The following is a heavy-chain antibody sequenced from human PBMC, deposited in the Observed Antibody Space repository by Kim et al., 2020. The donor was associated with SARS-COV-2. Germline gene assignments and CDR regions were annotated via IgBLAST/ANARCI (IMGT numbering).Heavy chain of an antibody. V-gene: IGHV4-34*01. CDR1: GGSFSGYY. J-gene: IGHJ4*02. CDR2: INHSGST. D-gene: IGHD3-10*01. Sequence: SETLSLTCAVYGGSFSGYYWSWIRQPPGKGLEWIGEINHSGSTNYNPSLKSRVTISVDTSKNQFSLKLSSVTAADTAVYYCALRGFYGSGRKWNFDYWGQGTLVTVSS. CDR3: ALRGFYGSGRKWNFDY.